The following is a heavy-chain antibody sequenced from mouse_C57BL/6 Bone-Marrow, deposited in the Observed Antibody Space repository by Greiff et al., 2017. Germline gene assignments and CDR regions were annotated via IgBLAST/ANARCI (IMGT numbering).Heavy chain of an antibody. J-gene: IGHJ1*03. D-gene: IGHD3-1*01. Sequence: QVQLQQSGAELARPGASVKLSCKASGYTFTSYCISWVKQRPGQGLEWIGEIYPRSGNTYYNEKFKGKATLTADKSSSTAYMELRSLTSEDSAGYCCARSGRYLDVWGTGTTVTVSS. CDR2: IYPRSGNT. V-gene: IGHV1-81*01. CDR3: ARSGRYLDV. CDR1: GYTFTSYC.